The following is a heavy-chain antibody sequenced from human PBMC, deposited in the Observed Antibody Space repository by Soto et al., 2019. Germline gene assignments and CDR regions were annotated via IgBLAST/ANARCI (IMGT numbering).Heavy chain of an antibody. Sequence: QGQLQESGPGLVKPSETLSLTCTVSGGSISSYYWSWIRQPPGKGLEWIGYIYYSGSINYNPSLNSRVTISVDTSKNQFSLKLSSVTAADTAVYYCARREYSGSDLGFDYWGQGIQVIVSS. V-gene: IGHV4-59*08. CDR3: ARREYSGSDLGFDY. CDR2: IYYSGSI. J-gene: IGHJ4*02. D-gene: IGHD5-12*01. CDR1: GGSISSYY.